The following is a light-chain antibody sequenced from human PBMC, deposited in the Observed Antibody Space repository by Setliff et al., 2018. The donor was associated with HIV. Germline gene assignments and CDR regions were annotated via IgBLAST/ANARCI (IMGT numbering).Light chain of an antibody. V-gene: IGLV2-14*03. Sequence: QSALTQPASVSGSPGQSITISCTGTSSDIGGYNYASWYQQHPGKAPKLMIYDVSNRPSGVSDRFSGSKSGNTASLTISGLQAEDEADYYCCSYTTSITYVFGTGTKV. J-gene: IGLJ1*01. CDR1: SSDIGGYNY. CDR2: DVS. CDR3: CSYTTSITYV.